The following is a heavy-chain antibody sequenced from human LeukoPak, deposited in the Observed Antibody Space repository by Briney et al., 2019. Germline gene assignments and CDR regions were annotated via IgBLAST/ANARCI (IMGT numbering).Heavy chain of an antibody. CDR2: IRYDGSNK. Sequence: GGSLRLSCAASVLTFSSYGMHWVRHAPGKGLEWVAFIRYDGSNKYYADSVKGRFTISRDNSKNTLYLQMNSLRAEDTAVYYCAKIRSNLGYCSSTSCRGDAFDIWGQGTMVTVSS. D-gene: IGHD2-2*01. V-gene: IGHV3-30*02. CDR1: VLTFSSYG. J-gene: IGHJ3*02. CDR3: AKIRSNLGYCSSTSCRGDAFDI.